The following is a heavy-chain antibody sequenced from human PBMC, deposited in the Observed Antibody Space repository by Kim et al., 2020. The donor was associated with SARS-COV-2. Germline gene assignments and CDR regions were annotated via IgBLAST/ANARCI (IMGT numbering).Heavy chain of an antibody. CDR1: GYTFTGYY. D-gene: IGHD6-13*01. J-gene: IGHJ5*02. CDR3: ARAVYSSSWYSRWFDP. Sequence: ASVKVSCKASGYTFTGYYMHWVRQAPGQGLERMGRINPNSGGTNYAQKFQGRVTMTRDTSISTAYMELSRLRSDDTAVYYCARAVYSSSWYSRWFDPWGQGTLVTVSS. CDR2: INPNSGGT. V-gene: IGHV1-2*06.